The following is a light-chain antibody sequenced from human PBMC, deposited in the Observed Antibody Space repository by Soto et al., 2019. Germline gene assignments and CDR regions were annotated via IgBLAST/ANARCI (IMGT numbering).Light chain of an antibody. V-gene: IGKV3-11*01. CDR1: QSVSSY. Sequence: IVLTQSPATLSLWPGETAILSCRASQSVSSYLSWYQQKPGQAPRLLIYDASSRAPGVPARFSGSGSGTDFTLTISSLEPEDFALYYCQQRSSGITFGQGTRLDIE. CDR2: DAS. CDR3: QQRSSGIT. J-gene: IGKJ5*01.